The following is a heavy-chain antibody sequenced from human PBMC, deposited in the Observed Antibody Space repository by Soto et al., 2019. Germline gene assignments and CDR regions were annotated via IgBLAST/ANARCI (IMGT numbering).Heavy chain of an antibody. CDR3: ARRYGSSFDY. Sequence: SETLSLTCTVSGGSISSGYYYWSWIRQHPGKGLEWIGYIYYSGSTNYNPSLKSRVTISVDTSRNQFSLKLSSVTAADTAVYYCARRYGSSFDYWGQGTLVTVSS. CDR2: IYYSGST. V-gene: IGHV4-30-4*08. D-gene: IGHD5-12*01. CDR1: GGSISSGYYY. J-gene: IGHJ4*02.